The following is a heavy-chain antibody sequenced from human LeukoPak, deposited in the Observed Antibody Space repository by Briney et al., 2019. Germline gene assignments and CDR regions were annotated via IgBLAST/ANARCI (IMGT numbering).Heavy chain of an antibody. D-gene: IGHD3-22*01. CDR3: ASARYYYDSSGYWAEYFQH. CDR1: GYTFTSYA. V-gene: IGHV1-69*04. CDR2: IIPILGIA. Sequence: VASVKVSCKASGYTFTSYAMNWVRQAPGQGLEWMGRIIPILGIANYAQKFQGRVTITADKSTSTAYMELSSLRSEDTAVYYCASARYYYDSSGYWAEYFQHWGQGTLVTVSS. J-gene: IGHJ1*01.